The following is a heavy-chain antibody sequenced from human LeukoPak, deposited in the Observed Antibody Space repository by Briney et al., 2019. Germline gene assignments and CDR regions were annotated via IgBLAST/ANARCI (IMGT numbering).Heavy chain of an antibody. CDR1: GFTFSSYA. D-gene: IGHD5-18*01. CDR3: ARASANNYGLFDY. J-gene: IGHJ4*02. V-gene: IGHV3-74*01. Sequence: PGGSLRLSCAASGFTFSSYAMHWVRQAPGKGLVWVSRISPDGSTTNYADSVRGRFTIFRDNAKNTLYLQMSSLRADDTAVYYCARASANNYGLFDYWGQGTLVTVSS. CDR2: ISPDGSTT.